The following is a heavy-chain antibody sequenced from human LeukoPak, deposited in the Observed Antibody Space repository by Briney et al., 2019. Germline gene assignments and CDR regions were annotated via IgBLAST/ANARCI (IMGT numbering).Heavy chain of an antibody. V-gene: IGHV3-30*02. D-gene: IGHD3-16*01. J-gene: IGHJ4*02. Sequence: PGGSLRLSCAASGFTFANYGMHWARQAPGKGLEWVAFIRYDGSIKYYADSVKGRFTISRDSSKNTLFLQMSSLRTEDTAIYYCAREGGILTTSPTLGYWGQGTLVTVSS. CDR1: GFTFANYG. CDR2: IRYDGSIK. CDR3: AREGGILTTSPTLGY.